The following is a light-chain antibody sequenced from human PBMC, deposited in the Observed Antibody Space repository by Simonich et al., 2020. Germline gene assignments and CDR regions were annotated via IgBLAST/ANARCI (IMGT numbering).Light chain of an antibody. Sequence: QAVLTQPASLSASPGASARLTCTLRSGINVGTYRIYWYQQKPGSPPQYLLRYKSDSDKQPGSGVPSRFSGSKDASANAGMLLISGLQAEDEADYYCMIWHSSAWVFGGGTKLTVL. J-gene: IGLJ3*02. CDR1: SGINVGTYR. CDR3: MIWHSSAWV. CDR2: YKSDSDK. V-gene: IGLV5-45*01.